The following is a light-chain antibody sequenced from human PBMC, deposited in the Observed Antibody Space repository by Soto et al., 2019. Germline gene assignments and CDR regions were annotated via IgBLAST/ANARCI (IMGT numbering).Light chain of an antibody. J-gene: IGKJ1*01. CDR3: QQYDTSPPT. V-gene: IGKV3-20*01. CDR2: AAS. Sequence: EVVLTKSPGTLSASPGERVTLSCRASQSVSSSSLAWYQQKPGQAPRLLIYAASSRATGIPDRFSGSGSGTDFTLTISRLEPEDFAVYSCQQYDTSPPTFGQGTKVDIK. CDR1: QSVSSSS.